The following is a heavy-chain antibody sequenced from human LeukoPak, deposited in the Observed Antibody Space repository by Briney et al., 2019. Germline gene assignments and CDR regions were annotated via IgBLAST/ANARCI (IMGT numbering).Heavy chain of an antibody. V-gene: IGHV3-23*01. CDR3: AKQGTLYFDL. CDR1: GFTFHNYA. J-gene: IGHJ2*01. Sequence: GGSLRLSCAASGFTFHNYAIHWVRQAPGKGLEWVSLTSGDGITTYFADSVKGRFTISRDNSKNTLYLQMNSLRAEDTAVYYCAKQGTLYFDLWGRGTLVTVSS. D-gene: IGHD1-1*01. CDR2: TSGDGITT.